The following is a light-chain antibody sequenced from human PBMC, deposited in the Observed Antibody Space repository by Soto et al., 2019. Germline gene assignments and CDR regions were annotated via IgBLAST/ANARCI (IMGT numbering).Light chain of an antibody. CDR1: SSNIGSNT. CDR2: SNN. J-gene: IGLJ3*02. CDR3: AAWDDNVGGL. Sequence: QSVLTQPPSASGTPGQRVTISCSGSSSNIGSNTVNWYQQLPGTAPKLLIYSNNQRPSGVPDRFSGSKSGTSGSLAISGLQSEDEADYYCAAWDDNVGGLFGGGTKLTVL. V-gene: IGLV1-44*01.